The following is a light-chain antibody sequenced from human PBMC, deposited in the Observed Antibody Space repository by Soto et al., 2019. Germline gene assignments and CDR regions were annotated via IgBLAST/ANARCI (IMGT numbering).Light chain of an antibody. CDR1: SSNIGNNY. J-gene: IGLJ2*01. CDR2: DNT. CDR3: GTWDSSLSALV. V-gene: IGLV1-51*01. Sequence: QSVLTQPPSVSAAPGQKVTISCSGSSSNIGNNYVSWYQQLPGTAPKLLIYDNTKRPSGIPDRFSGSKSGTSAALGITGLPTGDEADYYCGTWDSSLSALVFGGGTKLTVL.